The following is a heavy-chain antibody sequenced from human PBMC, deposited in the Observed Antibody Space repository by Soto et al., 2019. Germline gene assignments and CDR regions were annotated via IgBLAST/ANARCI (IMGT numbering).Heavy chain of an antibody. V-gene: IGHV5-51*01. D-gene: IGHD3-16*01. CDR2: IYPDDSDT. J-gene: IGHJ4*02. CDR1: GYTFASHW. CDR3: ARLYGFSSSEYFDF. Sequence: GESLKISCKGSGYTFASHWIGWVRQMPGNGLEWMGVIYPDDSDTRYSPSFQGLVTISADKSISTAYLQWSSLQASDTAMYYCARLYGFSSSEYFDFWGQESLVTVSS.